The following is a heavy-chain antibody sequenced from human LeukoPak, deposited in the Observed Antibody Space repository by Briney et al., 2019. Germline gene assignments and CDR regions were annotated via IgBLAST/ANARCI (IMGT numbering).Heavy chain of an antibody. J-gene: IGHJ4*02. CDR1: GYSFTSYW. V-gene: IGHV5-51*01. CDR2: IYPGDSDT. Sequence: GESLKISCKGSGYSFTSYWIGWVRQMPGKGLEWMGIIYPGDSDTRYSPSFQGQVTISADKSISTAYLQWSSLKASDTAMYYCARRGFGELYGYYFDYWGQGTLVNVSS. D-gene: IGHD3-10*01. CDR3: ARRGFGELYGYYFDY.